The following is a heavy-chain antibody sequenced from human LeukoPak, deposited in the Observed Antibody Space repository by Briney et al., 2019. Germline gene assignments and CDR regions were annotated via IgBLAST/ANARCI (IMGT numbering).Heavy chain of an antibody. D-gene: IGHD6-13*01. CDR1: GFTFTSYA. CDR2: ISGSGGST. CDR3: AKPRPSYSSSWYDH. Sequence: PGGSLRLSCAASGFTFTSYAMSWVRQAPGKGLEWVSAISGSGGSTYYADSVKGRFTISRDNSKNTLYLQMNSLRAEDTAVYYCAKPRPSYSSSWYDHWGQGTLVTVCS. J-gene: IGHJ5*02. V-gene: IGHV3-23*01.